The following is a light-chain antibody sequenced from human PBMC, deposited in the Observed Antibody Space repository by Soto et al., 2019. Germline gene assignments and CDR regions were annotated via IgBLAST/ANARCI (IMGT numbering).Light chain of an antibody. J-gene: IGKJ1*01. V-gene: IGKV3-15*01. CDR1: QSVSSH. Sequence: EIVMTQSPATLSVSPGERATLSCRASQSVSSHLAWYQHKPGQPPRLLLDGASIRLSGIPARFSGSGSGTEFTLTINSLQSEDFAVYYCQQYDNRPGTFGQGTKVEIK. CDR3: QQYDNRPGT. CDR2: GAS.